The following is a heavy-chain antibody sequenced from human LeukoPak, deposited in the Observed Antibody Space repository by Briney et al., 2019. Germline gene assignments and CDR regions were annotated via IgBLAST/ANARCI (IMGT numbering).Heavy chain of an antibody. CDR1: GGSISSSSYY. V-gene: IGHV4-61*02. CDR3: ARINSGSYSDYYMDV. CDR2: IYTSGST. Sequence: SETLSLTCTVSGGSISSSSYYWGWIRQPAGKGLEWIGRIYTSGSTNYNPSLKSRVTMSVDTSKNQFSLKLSSVTAADTAVYYCARINSGSYSDYYMDVWGKGTTVTVSS. J-gene: IGHJ6*03. D-gene: IGHD1-26*01.